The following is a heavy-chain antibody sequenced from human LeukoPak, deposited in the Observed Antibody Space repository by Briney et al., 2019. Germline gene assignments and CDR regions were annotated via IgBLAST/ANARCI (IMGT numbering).Heavy chain of an antibody. CDR3: ARDWVYSSSWYPYHFDY. Sequence: ASVKVSCKASGYTFTGYGISWVRQAPGQGLEWMGWISAYNGNTNYAQKLQGRVTMTTDTSTSTAYMELRSLRSDDTAVYYCARDWVYSSSWYPYHFDYWGQGTLVTVSS. D-gene: IGHD6-13*01. CDR2: ISAYNGNT. J-gene: IGHJ4*02. V-gene: IGHV1-18*01. CDR1: GYTFTGYG.